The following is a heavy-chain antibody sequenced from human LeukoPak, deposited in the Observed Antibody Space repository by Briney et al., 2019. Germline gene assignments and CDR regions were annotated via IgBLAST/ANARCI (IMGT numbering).Heavy chain of an antibody. J-gene: IGHJ4*02. CDR3: ARAGRDGYNSDFDY. CDR1: GGTFSSYA. D-gene: IGHD5-24*01. Sequence: SVKVSCKASGGTFSSYAISWVRQAPGQGLEWMGRIIPILGIANYAQKFQGRVTITADKSTSTAYMELSSLRSEDTAVYYCARAGRDGYNSDFDYWGQGTLVTVSS. CDR2: IIPILGIA. V-gene: IGHV1-69*04.